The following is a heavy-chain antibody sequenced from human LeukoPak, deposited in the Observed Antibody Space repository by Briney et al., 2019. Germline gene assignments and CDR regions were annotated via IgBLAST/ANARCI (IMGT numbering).Heavy chain of an antibody. J-gene: IGHJ5*02. Sequence: PGGSLRLFCAAWGLTFSSHATSWVRQAPGKGVQWGWAISGIRATVYYADSVKSRFTISRDTSNKTLYLQMSSLRGEDTAVYYCAKGGEWFDPFDPWGQGTLVTVSS. CDR2: ISGIRATV. CDR3: AKGGEWFDPFDP. V-gene: IGHV3-23*01. CDR1: GLTFSSHA. D-gene: IGHD3-10*01.